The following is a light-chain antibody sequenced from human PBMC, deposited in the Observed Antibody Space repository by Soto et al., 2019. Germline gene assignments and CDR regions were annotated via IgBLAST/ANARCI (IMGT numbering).Light chain of an antibody. CDR1: SSDVGGYQY. CDR3: SSYAGSNNYV. J-gene: IGLJ1*01. CDR2: AVN. Sequence: QSALTQPPSASGSPGQSVTISCTGTSSDVGGYQYVSWYQQYPGKAPKLMIYAVNKRPSGVPDRFSDSRSGNTASLTVSGLQAEDEADYYCSSYAGSNNYVFGTGTKV. V-gene: IGLV2-8*01.